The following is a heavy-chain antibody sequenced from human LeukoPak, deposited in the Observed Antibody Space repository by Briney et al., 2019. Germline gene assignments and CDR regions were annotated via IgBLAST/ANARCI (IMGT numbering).Heavy chain of an antibody. Sequence: ASVKVSCKASGYTFTRYYIHWVRQAPVQGLVWMGIINPSGGSTRYAQKFQGRVTMTRDTSTSTVYLEVSSLRSGDSAVYYCARGEEDYYDTSGYYVYWGQGTLVTVSS. D-gene: IGHD3-22*01. J-gene: IGHJ4*02. V-gene: IGHV1-46*01. CDR3: ARGEEDYYDTSGYYVY. CDR1: GYTFTRYY. CDR2: INPSGGST.